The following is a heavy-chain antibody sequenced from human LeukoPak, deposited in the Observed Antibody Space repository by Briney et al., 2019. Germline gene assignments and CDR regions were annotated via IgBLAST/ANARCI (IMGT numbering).Heavy chain of an antibody. D-gene: IGHD3-22*01. CDR3: ARFDSSGYYRWVDAFGI. V-gene: IGHV4-39*07. Sequence: SETLSLTCTVSGGSISSSSYYWGWIRQPPGKGLEWIGSIYYSGSTYYNPSLKSRVTISVDTSKNQFSLKLSSVTAADTAVYYCARFDSSGYYRWVDAFGIWGQGTMVTVSS. J-gene: IGHJ3*02. CDR1: GGSISSSSYY. CDR2: IYYSGST.